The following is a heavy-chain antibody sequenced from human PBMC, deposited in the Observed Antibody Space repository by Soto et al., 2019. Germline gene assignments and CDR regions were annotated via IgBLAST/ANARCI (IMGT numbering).Heavy chain of an antibody. CDR3: MRGGGDGRTAFDY. CDR1: EFTFISYN. CDR2: ISGGSGFL. D-gene: IGHD3-16*01. Sequence: EVQLVESGGGLVQPGGSLRLSCTASEFTFISYNMEWVRQAPGRGLEWVASISGGSGFLYYADSLKGRFIISRDNAKNSVFLQMTSPRADNTAGYYCMRGGGDGRTAFDYWGQGVLVTVSS. J-gene: IGHJ4*02. V-gene: IGHV3-48*01.